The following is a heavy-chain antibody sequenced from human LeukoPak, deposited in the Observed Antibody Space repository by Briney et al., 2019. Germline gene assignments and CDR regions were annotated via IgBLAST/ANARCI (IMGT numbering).Heavy chain of an antibody. J-gene: IGHJ4*02. CDR3: ARDESYYYDSSGYTGGY. V-gene: IGHV3-21*01. CDR2: ISSSSSYI. Sequence: PGGSLRLSCAASGFTFSNYSMNWVRQAPGKGLEWVSSISSSSSYIYYADSVKGRFTISRDNAKNSLYLQMNSLRAEDTAVYYCARDESYYYDSSGYTGGYWGRGTLVTVSS. D-gene: IGHD3-22*01. CDR1: GFTFSNYS.